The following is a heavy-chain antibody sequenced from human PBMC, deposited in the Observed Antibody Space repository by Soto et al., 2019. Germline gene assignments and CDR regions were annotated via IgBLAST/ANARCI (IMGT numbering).Heavy chain of an antibody. V-gene: IGHV1-18*01. CDR3: ARPLAYCGGDCYTLRYYFDY. CDR1: GYTFTSYG. CDR2: ISAYNGNT. Sequence: GASVKVSCKASGYTFTSYGISWVRQAPGQGLEWMGWISAYNGNTNYAQKLQGRVTMTTDTSTSTAYMELRSRRSDDTAVYYCARPLAYCGGDCYTLRYYFDYWGQGTLVTVSS. J-gene: IGHJ4*02. D-gene: IGHD2-21*02.